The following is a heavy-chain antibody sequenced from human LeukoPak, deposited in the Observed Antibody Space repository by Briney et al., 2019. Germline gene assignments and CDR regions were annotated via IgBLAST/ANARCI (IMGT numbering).Heavy chain of an antibody. CDR2: ITSDGRDT. D-gene: IGHD2-15*01. CDR1: GFTFSKYW. CDR3: TRDGILGSHDS. J-gene: IGHJ4*02. Sequence: GGSLRLSCTASGFTFSKYWMSWLRQAPGKGLVWVSRITSDGRDTSYADSVKGRFTISRDIPKNTLYLQMNSLRAEDTAVYYCTRDGILGSHDSWGQGTLVTVSS. V-gene: IGHV3-74*01.